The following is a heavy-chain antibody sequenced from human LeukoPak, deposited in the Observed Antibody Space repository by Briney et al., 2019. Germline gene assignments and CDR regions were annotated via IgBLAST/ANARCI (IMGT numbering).Heavy chain of an antibody. CDR3: AKFYYDYVWGSYRPHPPSDY. CDR2: ISYDGSNK. D-gene: IGHD3-16*02. J-gene: IGHJ4*02. V-gene: IGHV3-30*18. CDR1: GFTFSSYG. Sequence: PGGSLRLSCAASGFTFSSYGMHWVRQAPGKGLEWVAVISYDGSNKYYADSVKGRFTISRDNSKNTLYLQMNSLRAEDTAVYYCAKFYYDYVWGSYRPHPPSDYWGQGTLVTVSS.